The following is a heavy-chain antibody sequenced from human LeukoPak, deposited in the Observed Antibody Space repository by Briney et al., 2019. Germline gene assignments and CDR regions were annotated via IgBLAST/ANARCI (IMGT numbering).Heavy chain of an antibody. J-gene: IGHJ1*01. CDR3: AVGRLYYYDSSGYYQGYFQH. CDR2: IIPIFGTA. Sequence: SVKVSCEASGGTFSSYAISWVRQAPGQGLEWMGRIIPIFGTANYAQKFQGRVTITTDESTSTAYMELSSLRSEDTAVYYCAVGRLYYYDSSGYYQGYFQHWDQGTLVTVSS. D-gene: IGHD3-22*01. CDR1: GGTFSSYA. V-gene: IGHV1-69*05.